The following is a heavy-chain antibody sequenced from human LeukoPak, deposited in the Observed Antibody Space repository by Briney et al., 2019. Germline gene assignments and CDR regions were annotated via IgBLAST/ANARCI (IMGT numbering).Heavy chain of an antibody. Sequence: GGSLRLSCAASGFTFSSYWMSWVRQAPGKGLEGVANIKQDGSEKYYVDSVKGRFTISRDNAKNSLYLQMNSLRAEDTAVYYCARVRIVYCSSTSCPAYYFDYWGQGTLVTVSS. CDR1: GFTFSSYW. CDR3: ARVRIVYCSSTSCPAYYFDY. D-gene: IGHD2-2*01. V-gene: IGHV3-7*01. CDR2: IKQDGSEK. J-gene: IGHJ4*02.